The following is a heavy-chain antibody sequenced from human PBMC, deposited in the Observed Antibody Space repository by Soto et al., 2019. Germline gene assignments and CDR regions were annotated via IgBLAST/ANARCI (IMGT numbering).Heavy chain of an antibody. CDR1: GYTFTRYG. CDR3: AKNGQPPYYYYGMDV. V-gene: IGHV1-18*01. Sequence: QGQLVQSGGEAKKPEASVKVSCKASGYTFTRYGISWVRQAPGQGLEWMGWISGYNGDTNYAQKFQGRVTMTIDTSTSTAYMELRSLTSDDTAVYYCAKNGQPPYYYYGMDVWGQGTTVTVSS. CDR2: ISGYNGDT. D-gene: IGHD2-8*01. J-gene: IGHJ6*02.